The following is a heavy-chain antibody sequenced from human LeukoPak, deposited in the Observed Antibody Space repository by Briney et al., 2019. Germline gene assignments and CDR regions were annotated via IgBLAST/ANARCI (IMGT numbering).Heavy chain of an antibody. CDR2: ISAYNGNT. J-gene: IGHJ4*02. CDR1: GYTFTSYG. Sequence: GASVKVSCKASGYTFTSYGISWVRQAPGQGLEWMGWISAYNGNTNYAQKLQGRVTMTTDTSTSTAYMELRSLRSDDTAVYYCARDGRFLEWLSTGDYWGQGTLVTVSS. D-gene: IGHD3-3*01. V-gene: IGHV1-18*01. CDR3: ARDGRFLEWLSTGDY.